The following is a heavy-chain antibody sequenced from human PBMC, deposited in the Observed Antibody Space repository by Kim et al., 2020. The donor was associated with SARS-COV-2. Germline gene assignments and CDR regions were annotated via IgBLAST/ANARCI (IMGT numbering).Heavy chain of an antibody. J-gene: IGHJ6*02. D-gene: IGHD1-26*01. V-gene: IGHV4-61*01. CDR2: IYYSGST. CDR3: ARGSGGYNDDSFYYGMDV. Sequence: SETLSLTCTVSGGSVSSSSYYWNWIRQPPGKGLEWIGYIYYSGSTNYNPSLKSRVTISLDTSKNQFSLNLNSVTAADTALYYCARGSGGYNDDSFYYGMDVWGQGTTVTVPS. CDR1: GGSVSSSSYY.